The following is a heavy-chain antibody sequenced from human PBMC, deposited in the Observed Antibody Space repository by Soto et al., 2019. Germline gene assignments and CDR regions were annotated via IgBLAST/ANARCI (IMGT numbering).Heavy chain of an antibody. CDR2: ISAYNGNT. D-gene: IGHD5-18*01. V-gene: IGHV1-18*04. J-gene: IGHJ6*02. CDR1: GYTFTSYG. Sequence: QVQLVQSGAEVKKPGASVKVSCKASGYTFTSYGISWVRQAPGQGLEWMGWISAYNGNTNYAQKLQGRVTMTTDTSTSTAYMELRSLRSDDKAVYYCESGVIYSYGYYYSGMDVWGQGTTVTVSS. CDR3: ESGVIYSYGYYYSGMDV.